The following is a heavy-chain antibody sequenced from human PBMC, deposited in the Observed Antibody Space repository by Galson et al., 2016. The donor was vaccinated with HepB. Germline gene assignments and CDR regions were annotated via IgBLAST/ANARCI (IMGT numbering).Heavy chain of an antibody. CDR1: GFTFSSYT. J-gene: IGHJ3*02. Sequence: SLRLSCAASGFTFSSYTMSWVRQAPGKGLEWASIISGSTITTHYADSVKGRFTISRDNSKNTLYLQMNSLRPEDTAVYYCAKVVGRFGTGGDAFDMWGQGTMVTVSS. V-gene: IGHV3-23*01. D-gene: IGHD3-10*01. CDR3: AKVVGRFGTGGDAFDM. CDR2: ISGSTITT.